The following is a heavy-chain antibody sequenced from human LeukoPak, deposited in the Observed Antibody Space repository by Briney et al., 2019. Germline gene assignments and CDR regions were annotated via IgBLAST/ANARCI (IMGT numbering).Heavy chain of an antibody. V-gene: IGHV3-23*01. CDR1: GFTFSSYA. J-gene: IGHJ4*02. CDR2: VSGAGGST. CDR3: ATQNFDY. Sequence: GGSLRLSCAASGFTFSSYAMSWVRQAPGKGLEWVSGVSGAGGSTYYADSVKGRFTLSRDNSKSTLSLQMNSLRDDDTALYYCATQNFDYWGPGTLVTVSS.